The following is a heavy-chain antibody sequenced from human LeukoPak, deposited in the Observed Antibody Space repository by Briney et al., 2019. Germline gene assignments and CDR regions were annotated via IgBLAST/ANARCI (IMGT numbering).Heavy chain of an antibody. CDR1: XXXFSXYY. D-gene: IGHD5-24*01. Sequence: PGGXXXLSXXXSXXXFSXYYXXWIRQAPGKGLEWVSYISSSGSTIYYADSVKGRFTISRDNAKNSLYLQMNSLRAEDTAVYYCARDDSVDGYNFGGSDYWGQGTLVTVSS. V-gene: IGHV3-11*01. CDR3: ARDDSVDGYNFGGSDY. J-gene: IGHJ4*02. CDR2: ISSSGSTI.